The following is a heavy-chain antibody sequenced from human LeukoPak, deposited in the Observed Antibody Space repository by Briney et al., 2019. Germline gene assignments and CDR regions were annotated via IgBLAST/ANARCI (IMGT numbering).Heavy chain of an antibody. CDR2: FSYSGNI. CDR1: GASINSGTYY. D-gene: IGHD3-10*01. J-gene: IGHJ4*02. CDR3: ARHHSSLLWFGEYFDY. Sequence: SETLSLTCTVSGASINSGTYYWGWVRQPPGKGLEWIGTFSYSGNIYYNPSLKSRVTISVDMSKNQFSLELTSVTAADTAVYYCARHHSSLLWFGEYFDYWGQGTLVTVSS. V-gene: IGHV4-39*01.